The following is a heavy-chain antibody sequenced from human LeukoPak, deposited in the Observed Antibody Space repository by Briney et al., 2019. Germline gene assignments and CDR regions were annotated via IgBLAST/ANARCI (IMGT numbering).Heavy chain of an antibody. D-gene: IGHD6-13*01. J-gene: IGHJ5*02. CDR1: GGSISSGGYY. Sequence: TLSLTCTVSGGSISSGGYYWSWLRQHPGKGLEWIGYIYYSGSTYYNPSLKSRVTISVDTSKNQFSLKLSSVTAADTAVYYCARDLVAAARGDNWFDPWGQGTLVTVSS. CDR2: IYYSGST. V-gene: IGHV4-31*03. CDR3: ARDLVAAARGDNWFDP.